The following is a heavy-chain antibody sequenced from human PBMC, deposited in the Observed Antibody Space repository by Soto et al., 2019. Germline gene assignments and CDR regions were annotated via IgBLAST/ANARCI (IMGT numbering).Heavy chain of an antibody. Sequence: CKGSGYSFASYWIGWVRQMPGKGLEWMGIIYPGDSDTRYSPSFQGQVTISADKSISTAYLQWSSLKASDTAMYYCARGYYGSGSYGYYYYYGMDVWGQGTTVTVSS. D-gene: IGHD3-10*01. V-gene: IGHV5-51*01. J-gene: IGHJ6*02. CDR1: GYSFASYW. CDR3: ARGYYGSGSYGYYYYYGMDV. CDR2: IYPGDSDT.